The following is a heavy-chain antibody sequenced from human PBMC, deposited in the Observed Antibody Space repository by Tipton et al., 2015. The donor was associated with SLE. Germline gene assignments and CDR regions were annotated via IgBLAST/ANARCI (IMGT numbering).Heavy chain of an antibody. V-gene: IGHV4-4*07. CDR1: GGSISCYY. D-gene: IGHD4-17*01. CDR3: ARVDGDYGDAFDI. CDR2: VYSSGST. Sequence: TLSLTCTVSGGSISCYYWSWIRQPAGKGLEWIGRVYSSGSTNYNPSLKSRVTMSVDTSKNQFSLKLTSVTSADTAVYYCARVDGDYGDAFDIWGQGTLVTVSS. J-gene: IGHJ3*02.